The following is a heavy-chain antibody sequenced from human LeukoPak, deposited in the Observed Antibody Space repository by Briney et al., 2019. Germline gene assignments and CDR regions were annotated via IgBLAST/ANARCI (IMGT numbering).Heavy chain of an antibody. CDR3: ARDHNCAFDN. V-gene: IGHV3-11*06. D-gene: IGHD1-1*01. J-gene: IGHJ4*02. CDR2: IWISSGNT. CDR1: GFPFSEYS. Sequence: GGSLRLSCAASGFPFSEYSMNWVRQAPGKGLEWISYIWISSGNTKYADSVKGRFTVSGDNARNSLYLQMNSLRVEDTAVYYCARDHNCAFDNWGQGTLVTVSS.